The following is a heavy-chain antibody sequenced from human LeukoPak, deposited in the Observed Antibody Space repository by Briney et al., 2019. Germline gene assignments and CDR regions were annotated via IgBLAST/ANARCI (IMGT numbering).Heavy chain of an antibody. J-gene: IGHJ4*01. D-gene: IGHD1-1*01. CDR3: ARDAPYKTFDY. CDR2: ISSSSSYI. CDR1: GFTFSSYS. Sequence: GGSVRLSCAASGFTFSSYSMIWVRQAPGKGREWVSSISSSSSYIYYADSVKGRFTISRDNAKNSLYLQENSQSAEDTAVYYCARDAPYKTFDYWRHRTLVTVSS. V-gene: IGHV3-21*01.